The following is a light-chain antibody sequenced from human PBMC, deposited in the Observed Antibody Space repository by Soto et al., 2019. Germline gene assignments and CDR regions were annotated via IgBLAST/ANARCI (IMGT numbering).Light chain of an antibody. CDR1: QSISTY. J-gene: IGKJ1*01. V-gene: IGKV1-39*01. CDR2: SAS. CDR3: QQSYNTPRT. Sequence: DIPMTQSPSSLSASVGDRVTITCRASQSISTYLNWYQQKPGKAPKLLIYSASSLQSGVPSRFSGSGSGTDITLTISSLQPEDFASYFWQQSYNTPRTFGPGTKVEIK.